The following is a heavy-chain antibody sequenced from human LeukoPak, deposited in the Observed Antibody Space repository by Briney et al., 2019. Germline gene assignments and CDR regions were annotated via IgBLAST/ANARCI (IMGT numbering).Heavy chain of an antibody. J-gene: IGHJ4*02. CDR3: AKDQPSAYNWNYDYFDY. Sequence: ETLSLTCTVSGGSISSGGYYWSWIRQHPGKGLEWVSTISGSGGTTYYADSVKGRITISRDTSKNTLYLQMNSLRAEDTAIYYCAKDQPSAYNWNYDYFDYWGQGTLVTVSS. CDR2: ISGSGGTT. D-gene: IGHD1-7*01. V-gene: IGHV3-23*01. CDR1: GGSISSGGYY.